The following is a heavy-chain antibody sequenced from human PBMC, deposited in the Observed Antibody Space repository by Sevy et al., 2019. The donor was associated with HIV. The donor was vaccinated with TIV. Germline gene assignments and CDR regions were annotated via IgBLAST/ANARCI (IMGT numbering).Heavy chain of an antibody. D-gene: IGHD3-22*01. Sequence: ASVKVSCKASGYTFTNHGISWVRQAPEQGLEWMGWINPHNGNTKYAQKLQGRVTMTTDTSTNTAYMEVRSLRSDDTAVYYCAREGTLVTMIIWGQGTLVTVSS. CDR1: GYTFTNHG. CDR2: INPHNGNT. J-gene: IGHJ4*02. V-gene: IGHV1-18*01. CDR3: AREGTLVTMII.